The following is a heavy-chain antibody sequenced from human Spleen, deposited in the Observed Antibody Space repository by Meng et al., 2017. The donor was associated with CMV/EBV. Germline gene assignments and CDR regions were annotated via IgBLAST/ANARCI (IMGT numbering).Heavy chain of an antibody. CDR3: ARRYCSSTSCWGFDI. Sequence: KVSCKGSGYRFTSYWIAWVRQMPGKGLEWMGIIYAGDSNTTYSPSFQGQVTISADKSISTAYVQWSSLKASDTAMYYCARRYCSSTSCWGFDIWGQGTMVTVSS. D-gene: IGHD2-2*01. CDR1: GYRFTSYW. J-gene: IGHJ3*02. CDR2: IYAGDSNT. V-gene: IGHV5-51*01.